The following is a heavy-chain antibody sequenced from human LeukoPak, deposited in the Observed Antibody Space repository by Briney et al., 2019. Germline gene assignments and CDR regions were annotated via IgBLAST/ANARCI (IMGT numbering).Heavy chain of an antibody. CDR3: ASQSSSWYGAAYYYYMDV. D-gene: IGHD6-13*01. V-gene: IGHV4-59*01. Sequence: PSETPSLTCTVSGASISSYYWSWIRQPPGKGLEWIGYIYYSGSTNYNPSLKSRVTISVDTSKNQFSLKLSSVSAADTAVYYCASQSSSWYGAAYYYYMDVWGKGTTVTVSS. CDR1: GASISSYY. CDR2: IYYSGST. J-gene: IGHJ6*03.